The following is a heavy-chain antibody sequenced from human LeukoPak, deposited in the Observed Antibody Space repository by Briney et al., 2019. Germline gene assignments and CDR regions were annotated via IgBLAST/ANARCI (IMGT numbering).Heavy chain of an antibody. CDR1: GYTFTGYY. CDR3: ARNLPGSGSYYTAFGP. J-gene: IGHJ5*02. V-gene: IGHV1-2*02. CDR2: INPNSGGT. D-gene: IGHD3-10*01. Sequence: GASVKVSCKASGYTFTGYYMHWVRQAPGQGLEWMVWINPNSGGTNYAQKFQGRVTMTRDTSISTAYMELSRLRSDDTAVYYCARNLPGSGSYYTAFGPWGQGTLVTVSS.